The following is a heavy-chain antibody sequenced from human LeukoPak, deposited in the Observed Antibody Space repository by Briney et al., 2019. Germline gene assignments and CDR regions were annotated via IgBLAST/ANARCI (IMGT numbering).Heavy chain of an antibody. D-gene: IGHD1-1*01. J-gene: IGHJ4*02. V-gene: IGHV3-23*01. Sequence: GGSLRLSCVASGVTISSQAMSWVRQAAGKGLEWVSTIGSGGSTYYADTVKGRFTISRDNSKNTLPLQMNSLRAEDTAVYYCAKRGTAGSWNPEDYWGQGTLVTVSS. CDR1: GVTISSQA. CDR2: IGSGGST. CDR3: AKRGTAGSWNPEDY.